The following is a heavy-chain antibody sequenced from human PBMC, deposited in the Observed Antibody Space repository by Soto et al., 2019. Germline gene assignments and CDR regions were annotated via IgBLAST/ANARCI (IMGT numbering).Heavy chain of an antibody. CDR3: ARGITGTQFVSDY. J-gene: IGHJ4*02. D-gene: IGHD1-20*01. Sequence: PGGSLRLSCAASGFTFSSYWMSWVRQAPGKGLEWVANIKQDGSKKWYGDSVKGRFTISRDNSKNTLYLQMNSLRAEDTAVYYCARGITGTQFVSDYWGQGTLVIVSS. CDR2: IKQDGSKK. V-gene: IGHV3-7*01. CDR1: GFTFSSYW.